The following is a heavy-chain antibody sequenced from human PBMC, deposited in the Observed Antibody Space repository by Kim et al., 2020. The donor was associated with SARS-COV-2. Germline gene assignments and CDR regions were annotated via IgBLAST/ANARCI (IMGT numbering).Heavy chain of an antibody. Sequence: PTLKSRVTISEDTSTNQFSRKLSSVTAADTAVYYCARGARDGYYYYYMDVWGKGTTVTVSS. CDR3: ARGARDGYYYYYMDV. J-gene: IGHJ6*03. V-gene: IGHV4-34*01. D-gene: IGHD3-10*01.